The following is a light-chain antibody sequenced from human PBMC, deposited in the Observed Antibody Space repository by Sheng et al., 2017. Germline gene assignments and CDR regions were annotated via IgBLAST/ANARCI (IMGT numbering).Light chain of an antibody. V-gene: IGLV3-21*02. J-gene: IGLJ2*01. CDR1: DIGSKT. Sequence: SYVLTQPPSVSVAPGQTARMTCGGNDIGSKTVHWYQQKPGQAPVLVVYDDSDRPSGIPERFSGSNSGNTATLTISRVEAGDEADYYCQVWDTSSDHLVVFGAGTKLTVL. CDR3: QVWDTSSDHLVV. CDR2: DDS.